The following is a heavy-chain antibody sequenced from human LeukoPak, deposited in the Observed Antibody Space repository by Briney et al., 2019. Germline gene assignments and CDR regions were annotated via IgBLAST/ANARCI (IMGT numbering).Heavy chain of an antibody. J-gene: IGHJ4*02. Sequence: SETPSLTCTVSGGSISSSSYYWGWIRQPPGKGLEWSGSIYYSGSTYYNPSLKSRVTISVDTSKNQFSLKLSSVTAADTAVYYCARRGLLWFGGTPPDYWGQGTLVTVSS. CDR2: IYYSGST. V-gene: IGHV4-39*07. D-gene: IGHD3-10*01. CDR3: ARRGLLWFGGTPPDY. CDR1: GGSISSSSYY.